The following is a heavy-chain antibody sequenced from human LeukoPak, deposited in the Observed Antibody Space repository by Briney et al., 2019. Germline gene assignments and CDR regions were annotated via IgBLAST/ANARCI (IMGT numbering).Heavy chain of an antibody. CDR3: AVSSSPGGHYYYGMDV. CDR1: GYTFTSYA. CDR2: INAGNGNA. D-gene: IGHD6-6*01. Sequence: ASVKVSCKASGYTFTSYAMHWVRQAPGQRLEWMGWINAGNGNAKYSQKFQGRVTITRDTSASTAYMELSSLRSEDTAVYYCAVSSSPGGHYYYGMDVWGQGTTVTVSS. V-gene: IGHV1-3*01. J-gene: IGHJ6*02.